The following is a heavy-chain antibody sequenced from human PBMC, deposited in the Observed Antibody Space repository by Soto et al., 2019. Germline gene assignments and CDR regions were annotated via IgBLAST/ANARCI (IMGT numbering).Heavy chain of an antibody. CDR2: ISYDSGAI. V-gene: IGHV3-74*01. CDR1: GFTFSSYW. Sequence: GGSLRLSCAASGFTFSSYWMHWVRQAPGKGLVWVSGISYDSGAIGYADSVKGRFTISRDNTRNSLFLQLNSLRAEDTSVYYCVRDLALCSGGSCAYYYGMDVWGQGTTVTVSS. CDR3: VRDLALCSGGSCAYYYGMDV. J-gene: IGHJ6*02. D-gene: IGHD2-15*01.